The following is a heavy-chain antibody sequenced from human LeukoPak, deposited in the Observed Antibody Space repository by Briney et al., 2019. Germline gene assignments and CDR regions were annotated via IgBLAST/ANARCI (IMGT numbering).Heavy chain of an antibody. D-gene: IGHD3-3*01. Sequence: SETLSLTCTVSGGSISSSSYYWGWIRQPPGKGLEWIGSIYYSGSTYYNPSLKSRVTISVGTSKNQFSLKLSSVTAADTAVYYCGVGSGYDDNWGQGTLVTVSS. V-gene: IGHV4-39*07. CDR3: GVGSGYDDN. CDR1: GGSISSSSYY. CDR2: IYYSGST. J-gene: IGHJ4*02.